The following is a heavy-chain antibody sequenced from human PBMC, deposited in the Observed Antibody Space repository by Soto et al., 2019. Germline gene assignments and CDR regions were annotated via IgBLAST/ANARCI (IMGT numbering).Heavy chain of an antibody. V-gene: IGHV1-69*13. J-gene: IGHJ5*02. CDR3: ARHECGDIVVVPAGKGGWFDP. CDR2: IIPIFGTA. CDR1: GGTFSSYA. D-gene: IGHD2-2*01. Sequence: SVKVSCKASGGTFSSYAISWVRQAPGQGLEWMGGIIPIFGTANYAQKFQGRVTITADESTSTAYMELSSLRSEDTAVYYCARHECGDIVVVPAGKGGWFDPWGQGTLVTVSS.